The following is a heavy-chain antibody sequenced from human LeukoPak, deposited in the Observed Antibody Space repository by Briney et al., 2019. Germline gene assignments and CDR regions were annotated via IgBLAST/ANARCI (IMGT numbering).Heavy chain of an antibody. CDR1: GFTFSSYA. D-gene: IGHD3-10*01. CDR2: ISYDGSNK. CDR3: ARAGRVRRYYYYYYYMDV. V-gene: IGHV3-30*04. Sequence: GGSLRLSCAASGFTFSSYAMHWVRQAPGKGLEWVAVISYDGSNKYYADSVKGRFTISRDNSKNTLYLQMNSLRAEDTAVYYCARAGRVRRYYYYYYYMDVWGKGTTVTVSS. J-gene: IGHJ6*03.